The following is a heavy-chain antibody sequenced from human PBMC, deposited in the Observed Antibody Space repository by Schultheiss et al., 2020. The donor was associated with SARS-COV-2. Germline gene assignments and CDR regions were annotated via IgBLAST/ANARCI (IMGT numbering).Heavy chain of an antibody. CDR2: IYNGGGT. J-gene: IGHJ4*02. CDR3: ARIVPEFHCDY. V-gene: IGHV4-59*12. CDR1: GGSTTNYY. Sequence: SQTLSLTCSVSGGSTTNYYWSWIRQPPGKGLEWLGYIYNGGGTNFNPSLKSRVTISIDTSKNQFSLKLSSVTAADTAVYYCARIVPEFHCDYWGQGTLVTVSS. D-gene: IGHD3-10*01.